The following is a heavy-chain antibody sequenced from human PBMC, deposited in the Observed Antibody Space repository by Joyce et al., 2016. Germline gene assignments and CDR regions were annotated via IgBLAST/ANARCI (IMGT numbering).Heavy chain of an antibody. D-gene: IGHD1-1*01. J-gene: IGHJ2*01. CDR3: ARDKRDSWNRYFDL. V-gene: IGHV1-18*01. CDR1: GYSFSDYG. CDR2: DSGYNGNT. Sequence: QVQLVQSGAEVKRPGASVKVSCRTSGYSFSDYGVSWVRQAPGQGLEWMGWDSGYNGNTNYAQKFQGRVTRTTDTFTTTAQMELRSLGSDDTAIYYCARDKRDSWNRYFDLWGRGTLVTVSS.